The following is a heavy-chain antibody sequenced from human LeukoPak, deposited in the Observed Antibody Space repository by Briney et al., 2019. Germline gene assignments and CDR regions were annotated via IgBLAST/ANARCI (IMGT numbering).Heavy chain of an antibody. D-gene: IGHD1-26*01. V-gene: IGHV3-23*01. J-gene: IGHJ4*02. CDR1: GFRFSTCG. CDR3: ATSVVGAADLFDY. CDR2: ISGSGGST. Sequence: GGSLRLSCETSGFRFSTCGMHWVRQAPGKGLEWVSAISGSGGSTYYADSVKGRFTISRDNSKNTLYLQMNSLRAEDTAVYYCATSVVGAADLFDYWGQGTLVTVSS.